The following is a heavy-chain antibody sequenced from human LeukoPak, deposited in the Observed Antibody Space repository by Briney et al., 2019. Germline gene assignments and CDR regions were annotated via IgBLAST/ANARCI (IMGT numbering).Heavy chain of an antibody. Sequence: GGSLRLSCAASGFTFDDYGMSWVRRAPGKGLEWVSSISSSSSYIYYADSVKGRFTISRDNSKNTLYLQMHSLAAEDTAVYYCGRGTLGTASYSVPDYWGQGTLVTVSS. CDR1: GFTFDDYG. CDR2: ISSSSSYI. V-gene: IGHV3-21*04. CDR3: GRGTLGTASYSVPDY. J-gene: IGHJ4*02. D-gene: IGHD5/OR15-5a*01.